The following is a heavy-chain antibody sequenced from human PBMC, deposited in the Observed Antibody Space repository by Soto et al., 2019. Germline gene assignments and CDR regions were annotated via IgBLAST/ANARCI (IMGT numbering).Heavy chain of an antibody. CDR3: ARTTVTASYYYMDV. V-gene: IGHV1-18*01. J-gene: IGHJ6*03. D-gene: IGHD4-17*01. CDR1: GYTFTNYG. CDR2: ISTYNGNT. Sequence: QVQLVQSGAEVKQPGASVKVSCKASGYTFTNYGFTWVRQAPGQGLKWLGWISTYNGNTKYAQKVQGRLTMTTDTSTSTANMELTSLRSDDTALYYCARTTVTASYYYMDVWGKGSTVTVSS.